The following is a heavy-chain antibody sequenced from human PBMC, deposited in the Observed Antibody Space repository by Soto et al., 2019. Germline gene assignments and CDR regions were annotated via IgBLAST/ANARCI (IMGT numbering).Heavy chain of an antibody. D-gene: IGHD3-10*01. Sequence: EVQLVESGGDLVQPGGSLRLSCVASGFTVSTNYMTWVRQAPGKGLEWVSIIYSGGTTYYAESVKGRFTISRDDSKNSLYLQMNILAAADTALYYCTSFVPYGSGINGYFDSWGPGTLVTVSS. CDR1: GFTVSTNY. CDR2: IYSGGTT. V-gene: IGHV3-66*01. CDR3: TSFVPYGSGINGYFDS. J-gene: IGHJ4*02.